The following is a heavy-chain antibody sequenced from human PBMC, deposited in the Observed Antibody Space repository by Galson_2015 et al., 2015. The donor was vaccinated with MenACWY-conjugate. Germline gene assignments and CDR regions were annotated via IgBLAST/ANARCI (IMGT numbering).Heavy chain of an antibody. J-gene: IGHJ2*01. CDR2: ITDTDYA. V-gene: IGHV3-23*01. CDR1: GFTFSSYA. Sequence: SLRLSCAASGFTFSSYAMNWVRQAPGKGLEWVSSITDTDYARYADSVKGRFTISRDNSKNTLYLQMDTLRADDTAVYYCAKDDFGSGPDDWGRGTLVTVSS. D-gene: IGHD3-10*01. CDR3: AKDDFGSGPDD.